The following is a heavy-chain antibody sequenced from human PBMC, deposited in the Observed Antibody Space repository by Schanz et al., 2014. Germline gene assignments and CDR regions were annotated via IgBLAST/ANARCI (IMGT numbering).Heavy chain of an antibody. D-gene: IGHD4-17*01. CDR1: GFTFSSYS. CDR3: ARKMKLGVYGGKGHDSLDI. Sequence: EVQLVESGGGLVQPGGSLRLSCTASGFTFSSYSMNWVRQAPGKGLEWVIVISGSGGSTYYADSVKGRFTISRDNSKNTLYLQMNSLRAEDTAVYYCARKMKLGVYGGKGHDSLDIWGQGTMVTVSS. J-gene: IGHJ3*02. CDR2: ISGSGGST. V-gene: IGHV3-23*04.